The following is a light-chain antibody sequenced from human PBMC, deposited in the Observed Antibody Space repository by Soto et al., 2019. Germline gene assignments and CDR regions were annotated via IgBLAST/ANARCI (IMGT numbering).Light chain of an antibody. Sequence: EIVLTQSPATLSLSPGERATLSCRASQSVTWYLAWYQQKPGQAPRLLIYDATNRATGIPARFSGSGSGTDFTLTISSLEPEDFAVYYCQQYSSWLWTFGQGTKVEIK. CDR1: QSVTWY. J-gene: IGKJ1*01. CDR2: DAT. V-gene: IGKV3-11*01. CDR3: QQYSSWLWT.